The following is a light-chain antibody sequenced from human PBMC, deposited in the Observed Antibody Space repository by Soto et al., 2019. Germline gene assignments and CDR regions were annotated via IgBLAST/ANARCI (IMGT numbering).Light chain of an antibody. Sequence: DIQMTQSPSSLSASVGDRVTITCQASQDISNYLNWYQQKPGKAPKLLIYDASNLETGVPSRFSGSGSGTDFTFTISSPQPEDIATYYCQQYDNLPPLFGPGTKVDIK. CDR2: DAS. J-gene: IGKJ3*01. CDR1: QDISNY. V-gene: IGKV1-33*01. CDR3: QQYDNLPPL.